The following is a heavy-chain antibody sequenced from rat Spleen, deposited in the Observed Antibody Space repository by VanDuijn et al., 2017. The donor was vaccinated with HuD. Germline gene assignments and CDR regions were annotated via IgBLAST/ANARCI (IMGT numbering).Heavy chain of an antibody. D-gene: IGHD1-2*01. V-gene: IGHV5-20*01. CDR3: TTDLKQLSY. CDR2: ISNDGGTP. J-gene: IGHJ2*01. CDR1: GFTFSDYF. Sequence: EVQLVESGGGLVQPGRSLKLSCAASGFTFSDYFMAWVRQAPTKGLEWVASISNDGGTPYYRDSVKGRFTISRDNAKSSLYLQMDSLRSEDTATYYCTTDLKQLSYWGQGVMVTVSS.